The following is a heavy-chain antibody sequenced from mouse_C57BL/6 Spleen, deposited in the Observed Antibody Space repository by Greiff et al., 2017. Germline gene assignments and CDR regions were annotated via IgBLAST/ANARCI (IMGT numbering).Heavy chain of an antibody. V-gene: IGHV1-9*01. Sequence: VQLLESGAELMKPGASVKLSCTATGYTFTGYWIEWVKQRPGHGLEWIGVILPGSGGTKYTEKFKGKATFTADTSSNTAYMQLSRLTTEDTSIYYCARLRYSSYAPDAMDYWGQGTSVTVSS. CDR1: GYTFTGYW. CDR3: ARLRYSSYAPDAMDY. D-gene: IGHD1-1*01. CDR2: ILPGSGGT. J-gene: IGHJ4*01.